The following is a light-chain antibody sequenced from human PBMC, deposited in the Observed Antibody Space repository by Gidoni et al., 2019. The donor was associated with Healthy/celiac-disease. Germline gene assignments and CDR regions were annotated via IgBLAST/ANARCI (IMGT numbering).Light chain of an antibody. CDR2: WGS. Sequence: DIVMTQSPLSLPVTPGEPASISCRSSQSLLHSNGYNYLDWYLQKPGQSPQLLIYWGSNRASGVPDRFSGSGSGTEFTLKISRVEAEDVGVYYCMQALQTPTFGQGTKVEIK. V-gene: IGKV2-28*01. J-gene: IGKJ1*01. CDR3: MQALQTPT. CDR1: QSLLHSNGYNY.